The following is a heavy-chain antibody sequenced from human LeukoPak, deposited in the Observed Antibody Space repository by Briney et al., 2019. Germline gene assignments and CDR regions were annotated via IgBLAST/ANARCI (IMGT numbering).Heavy chain of an antibody. Sequence: GASVKVSCKASGYTFTGYYMHWVRQAPGQGLEWMGWINPNSGGTNYAQKFQGRVTMTRDTSISTAYMELSRLRSDDTAVYYCANWNCSSTSCYHNCFDPWGQGTLVTVSS. CDR3: ANWNCSSTSCYHNCFDP. CDR2: INPNSGGT. CDR1: GYTFTGYY. J-gene: IGHJ5*02. V-gene: IGHV1-2*02. D-gene: IGHD2-2*01.